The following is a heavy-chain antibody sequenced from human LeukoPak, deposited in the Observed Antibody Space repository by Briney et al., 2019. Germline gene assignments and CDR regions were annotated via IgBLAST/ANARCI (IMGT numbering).Heavy chain of an antibody. CDR3: ARGDGYGPFDY. V-gene: IGHV3-64*01. CDR2: ISSNGGST. CDR1: GFTFSSYA. D-gene: IGHD4-17*01. J-gene: IGHJ4*02. Sequence: GGSLRLSCAASGFTFSSYAMHWVRQAPGKGLEYVSAISSNGGSTYYANSVKGRFTISRDNSKNTLYLQMGSLRAEDMAVYYCARGDGYGPFDYGGQGTLVTVSS.